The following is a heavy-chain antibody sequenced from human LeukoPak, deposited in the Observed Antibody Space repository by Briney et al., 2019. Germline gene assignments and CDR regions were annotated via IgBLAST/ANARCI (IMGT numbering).Heavy chain of an antibody. D-gene: IGHD1-26*01. CDR3: ARGGSIVGSTTFDN. J-gene: IGHJ4*02. CDR2: IIPIVGLP. CDR1: GGSFSSYA. V-gene: IGHV1-69*04. Sequence: SVKVSCKASGGSFSSYAIAWVRQAPGQGLEWMGSIIPIVGLPNYAQKLQGRVTMTTDTSTSTAYLELRSLRSDDTAMYYCARGGSIVGSTTFDNWGQGTLVTVSS.